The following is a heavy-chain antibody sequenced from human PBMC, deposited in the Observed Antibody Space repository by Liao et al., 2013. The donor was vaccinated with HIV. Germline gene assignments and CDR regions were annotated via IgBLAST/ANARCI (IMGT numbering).Heavy chain of an antibody. D-gene: IGHD2/OR15-2a*01. J-gene: IGHJ6*02. CDR2: IDSRGSV. Sequence: QVQLQQWGAGLLKSSETLSLTCAVYGGSFSAYYWTWIRQPAGKGLEWIGDIDSRGSVNYNPSSRVESPCPLTRPRSTSPSQLSSVTAADTAVYYCARGGAVSITIDVWG. CDR3: ARGGAVSITIDV. V-gene: IGHV4-59*10. CDR1: GGSFSAYY.